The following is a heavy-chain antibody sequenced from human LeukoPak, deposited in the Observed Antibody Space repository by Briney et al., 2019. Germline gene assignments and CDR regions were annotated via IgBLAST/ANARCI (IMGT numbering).Heavy chain of an antibody. Sequence: SVKVSCKASGGTFSSYAISWVRQAPGQGLEWMGGIIPIFGTANYAQKFQGRVTITADESTSTAYMELSSLRSEDTAVYYCARETVGATIFDFYFDYWGQGTLVTVS. CDR3: ARETVGATIFDFYFDY. CDR2: IIPIFGTA. CDR1: GGTFSSYA. V-gene: IGHV1-69*13. J-gene: IGHJ4*02. D-gene: IGHD5-12*01.